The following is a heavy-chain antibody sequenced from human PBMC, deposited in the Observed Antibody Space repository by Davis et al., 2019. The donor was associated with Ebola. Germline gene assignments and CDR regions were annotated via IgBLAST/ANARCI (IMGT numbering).Heavy chain of an antibody. Sequence: GESLKISCKASGYRFTSYWIGWVRQVPGRGLQWMGIIYPDDSETTYSPSFQGQISISADRSISTAYLQWSSLKASDTAMYYCARRGYCSGNRCPWGWFDPWGQGTLVTVSS. D-gene: IGHD2-15*01. V-gene: IGHV5-51*01. J-gene: IGHJ5*02. CDR2: IYPDDSET. CDR1: GYRFTSYW. CDR3: ARRGYCSGNRCPWGWFDP.